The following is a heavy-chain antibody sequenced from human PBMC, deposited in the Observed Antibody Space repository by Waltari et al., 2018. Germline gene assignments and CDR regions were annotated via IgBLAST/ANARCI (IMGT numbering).Heavy chain of an antibody. J-gene: IGHJ4*02. Sequence: EVQLVESGGGLVQPGGSLRLSCAASGFTFSSYSMNWVRQAPGKGLEWVSYISSSSSTKYYADSVKGRFTISRDNSKNTLYLQMNSLRAEDTAVYYCASPYSGYDGALDYWGQGTLVTVSS. CDR3: ASPYSGYDGALDY. V-gene: IGHV3-48*01. D-gene: IGHD5-12*01. CDR2: ISSSSSTK. CDR1: GFTFSSYS.